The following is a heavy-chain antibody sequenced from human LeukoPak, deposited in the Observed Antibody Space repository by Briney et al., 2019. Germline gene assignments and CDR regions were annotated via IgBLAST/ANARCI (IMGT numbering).Heavy chain of an antibody. CDR2: IVVGSGIT. CDR1: GFTFINSA. CDR3: AADEDSGSYVYNYYYGMDV. D-gene: IGHD1-26*01. Sequence: SVKVSCKASGFTFINSAVQWVRQARGQRLEWIGWIVVGSGITNYAQKFQERVTITRDMSTSTAYMDLSSLRSEDTAVYYCAADEDSGSYVYNYYYGMDVWGQGTTVTVSS. V-gene: IGHV1-58*01. J-gene: IGHJ6*02.